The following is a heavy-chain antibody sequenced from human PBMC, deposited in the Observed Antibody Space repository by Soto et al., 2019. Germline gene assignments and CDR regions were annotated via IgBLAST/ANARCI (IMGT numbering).Heavy chain of an antibody. CDR1: AFPFSRSA. Sequence: PGGSLRLSCAASAFPFSRSAMHWLRQAPGKGLEWVAVIPHDGNNEDYTDSVRGRFTISRDNSKNTFCLQMNSLRGEDTAVYYCARGLYKSAGGAFEIWGQGTMVTVSS. D-gene: IGHD3-16*01. V-gene: IGHV3-33*01. CDR3: ARGLYKSAGGAFEI. CDR2: IPHDGNNE. J-gene: IGHJ3*02.